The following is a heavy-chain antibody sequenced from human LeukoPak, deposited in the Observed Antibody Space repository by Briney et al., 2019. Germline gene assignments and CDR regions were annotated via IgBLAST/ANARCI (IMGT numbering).Heavy chain of an antibody. Sequence: GGSLRLSCAASAFTFSSYSMNWVRQAPGKGLEWVSSISSSSSYIYYADSVKGRFTISRDNAKNSLYLQMNSLRAEDTAVYYCARDRGYSSGRAPNFDYWGQGTLVTVSS. CDR3: ARDRGYSSGRAPNFDY. V-gene: IGHV3-21*01. J-gene: IGHJ4*02. CDR2: ISSSSSYI. CDR1: AFTFSSYS. D-gene: IGHD6-19*01.